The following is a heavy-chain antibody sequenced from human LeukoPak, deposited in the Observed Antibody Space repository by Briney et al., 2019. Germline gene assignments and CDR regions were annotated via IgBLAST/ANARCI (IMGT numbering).Heavy chain of an antibody. V-gene: IGHV3-30*02. J-gene: IGHJ5*02. CDR2: VRYDGNDK. CDR1: GFTFSYYG. D-gene: IGHD3-10*01. Sequence: AGGSLRLSCAASGFTFSYYGMDLVRQAPGKRLEWVAFVRYDGNDKYYADSVKGRFTISRDNFKNTLYLQMNSLTPEDTAVYYCAKDLMRDRWFGESWGQGTLVTVSS. CDR3: AKDLMRDRWFGES.